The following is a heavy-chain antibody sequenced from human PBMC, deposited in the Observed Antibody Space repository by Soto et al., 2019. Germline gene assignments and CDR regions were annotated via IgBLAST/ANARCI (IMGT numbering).Heavy chain of an antibody. V-gene: IGHV3-21*01. CDR3: ARVSLLWFGELLQFDY. CDR2: ISSSSSYI. CDR1: GFTFSSYS. D-gene: IGHD3-10*01. Sequence: PGGSLRLSCAASGFTFSSYSMNWVRQAPGKGLEWVSSISSSSSYIYYADSVKGRFTISRDNAKNSLYLQMNSLRAEDTAVYYCARVSLLWFGELLQFDYWGQGTLVTVSS. J-gene: IGHJ4*02.